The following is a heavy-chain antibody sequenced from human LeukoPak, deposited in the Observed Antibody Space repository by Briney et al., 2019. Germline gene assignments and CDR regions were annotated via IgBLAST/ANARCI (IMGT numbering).Heavy chain of an antibody. CDR3: AKDLFLTGYWVYFDY. CDR1: GFTFSSYA. CDR2: ISGSGGST. D-gene: IGHD3-9*01. Sequence: GRSLRLSCAASGFTFSSYAMSWVRQAPGKGLEWVSAISGSGGSTYYADSVKGRFTISGDNSKNTLYLQMNSLRAEDTAVYYCAKDLFLTGYWVYFDYWGQGTLVTVSS. V-gene: IGHV3-23*01. J-gene: IGHJ4*02.